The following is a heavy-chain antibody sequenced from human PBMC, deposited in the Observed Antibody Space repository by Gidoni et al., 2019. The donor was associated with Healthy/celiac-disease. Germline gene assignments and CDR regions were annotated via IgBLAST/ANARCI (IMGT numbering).Heavy chain of an antibody. D-gene: IGHD5-12*01. CDR3: AKRWRYSGYGWDY. Sequence: EVQLLESGGGLVQPGGSLRLSCSASCFTFSSYAMSWVRQAPGKGLEWVSAISGSGGSTYYADSVKGRFTISRDSSKNTLYLQMNSLRAEDTAVYYCAKRWRYSGYGWDYWGQGTLVTVSS. CDR1: CFTFSSYA. J-gene: IGHJ4*02. CDR2: ISGSGGST. V-gene: IGHV3-23*01.